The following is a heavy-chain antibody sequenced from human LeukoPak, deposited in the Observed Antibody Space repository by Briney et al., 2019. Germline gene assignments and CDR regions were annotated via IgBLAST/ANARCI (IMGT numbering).Heavy chain of an antibody. D-gene: IGHD3-3*01. CDR2: IIPIFGTA. V-gene: IGHV1-69*13. Sequence: PWAPVKVSCKASGGTFSSYAISWVRQAPGQGLEWMGGIIPIFGTANYAQKFQGRVTITADESTSTAYMELSSLRSEDTAVYYCARGIFGVVHHQPMDVWGQGTTVTVSS. CDR1: GGTFSSYA. J-gene: IGHJ6*02. CDR3: ARGIFGVVHHQPMDV.